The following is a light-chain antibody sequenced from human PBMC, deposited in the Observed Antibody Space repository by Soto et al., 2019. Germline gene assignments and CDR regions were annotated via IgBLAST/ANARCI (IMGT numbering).Light chain of an antibody. Sequence: EIVMTQSPATLSVSPGDRATLSCRTSHSLNTNLAWYQQKPGQAPRLLIYGASTRATGIPVRFSGSGSGTEFTLTISSLQSEDFAVYYCQQYHNWPPWTFGQGTKVEIK. J-gene: IGKJ1*01. CDR3: QQYHNWPPWT. V-gene: IGKV3-15*01. CDR1: HSLNTN. CDR2: GAS.